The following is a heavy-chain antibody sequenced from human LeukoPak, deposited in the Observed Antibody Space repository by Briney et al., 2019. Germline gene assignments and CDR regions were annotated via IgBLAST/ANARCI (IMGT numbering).Heavy chain of an antibody. Sequence: GGSLRLSCAASGFTFSSYLMYWVRQAPGKGLVWVSRINGDGSTTTYADSVRGRFTISRDNAKNTLYLQMNSLRAEDTAVYYCARRKSGDSPYYFDYWGQGTLVTVSS. V-gene: IGHV3-74*01. J-gene: IGHJ4*02. D-gene: IGHD2-15*01. CDR2: INGDGSTT. CDR3: ARRKSGDSPYYFDY. CDR1: GFTFSSYL.